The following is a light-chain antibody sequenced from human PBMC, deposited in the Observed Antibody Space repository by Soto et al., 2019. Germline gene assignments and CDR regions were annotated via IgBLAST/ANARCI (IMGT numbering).Light chain of an antibody. CDR2: GAS. Sequence: EIVMTQSPATLSVSPGERATLSCRASQSVSSNLAWYQQKPGQAPRLLIYGASTRSTGIPAGYGGSGSGTEFTLTISSLQSEDFSEYCCEQESTRTTFGPGTNVDIK. V-gene: IGKV3-15*01. J-gene: IGKJ3*01. CDR3: EQESTRTT. CDR1: QSVSSN.